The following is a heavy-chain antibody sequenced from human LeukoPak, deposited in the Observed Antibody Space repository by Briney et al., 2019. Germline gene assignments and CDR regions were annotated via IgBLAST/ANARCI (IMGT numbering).Heavy chain of an antibody. Sequence: ASVKVSCKASGYTFTGYYMHWVRQAPGQGLEWMGWINPNSGGTNYAQKFQGRVTMTRDTSISTAYMELSRLRSDDTAVYYCARDMGVEVAAESDYWGQGTLVTVSS. CDR3: ARDMGVEVAAESDY. D-gene: IGHD2-15*01. V-gene: IGHV1-2*02. CDR1: GYTFTGYY. J-gene: IGHJ4*02. CDR2: INPNSGGT.